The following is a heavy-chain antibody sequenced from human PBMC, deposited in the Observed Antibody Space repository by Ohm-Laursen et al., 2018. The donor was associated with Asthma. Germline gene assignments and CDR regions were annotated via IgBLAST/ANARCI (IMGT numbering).Heavy chain of an antibody. V-gene: IGHV1-69*01. J-gene: IGHJ4*02. CDR2: IIPIFGTA. CDR3: ARHLYSSGSSNRFDY. D-gene: IGHD1-26*01. CDR1: GGTFSSYA. Sequence: SSVKVSCKASGGTFSSYAISWVRQAPGQGLEWMGGIIPIFGTANYAQKFQGRVTITAEESTSTAYMELSSLRSEDTAVYYCARHLYSSGSSNRFDYWGQGTLVTVSS.